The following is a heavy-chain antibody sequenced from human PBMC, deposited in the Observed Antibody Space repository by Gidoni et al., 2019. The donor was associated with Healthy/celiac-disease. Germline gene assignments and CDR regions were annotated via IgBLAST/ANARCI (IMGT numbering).Heavy chain of an antibody. J-gene: IGHJ6*02. CDR3: ARVVGYCTGGVCWDYGMDV. V-gene: IGHV3-7*01. Sequence: EVQLVESGGGLVQPGGSLRLSCAASGFTFSSYWMSWVRQAPGKGLEWVANIKQDGSEKYYVDSVKGRFTISRDNAKNSLYLQMNSLRAEDTAVYYCARVVGYCTGGVCWDYGMDVWGQGTTVTVSS. D-gene: IGHD2-8*02. CDR1: GFTFSSYW. CDR2: IKQDGSEK.